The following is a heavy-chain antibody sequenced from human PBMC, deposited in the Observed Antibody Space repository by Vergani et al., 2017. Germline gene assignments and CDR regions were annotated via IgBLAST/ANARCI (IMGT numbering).Heavy chain of an antibody. D-gene: IGHD2-2*01. CDR1: GFTFSDHY. CDR3: ARLGYCSSTTCRQAFDI. Sequence: EVQLVESGGGLVQPGGSLRLSCAASGFTFSDHYMDWVRQAPGKGLEWVGRTRNKANSYTTEYAASVKGRFTISRDESKNSLYLQMNSLKIEDTAVYYCARLGYCSSTTCRQAFDIWGQGTMVTVS. CDR2: TRNKANSYTT. V-gene: IGHV3-72*01. J-gene: IGHJ3*02.